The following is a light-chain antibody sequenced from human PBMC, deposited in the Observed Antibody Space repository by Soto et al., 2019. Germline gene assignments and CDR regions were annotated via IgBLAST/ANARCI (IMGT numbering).Light chain of an antibody. CDR3: SSYTSSVRRV. CDR2: EVS. J-gene: IGLJ1*01. CDR1: SSDVGGDNH. V-gene: IGLV2-14*01. Sequence: QSVLTQPASVSGSPGQSITISCRGISSDVGGDNHVSWYQQYPGKAPKLMIYEVSDRPSGVSNRFSGSKSGNTASLPISGLQAEDEADYYCSSYTSSVRRVFGTGTKVTVL.